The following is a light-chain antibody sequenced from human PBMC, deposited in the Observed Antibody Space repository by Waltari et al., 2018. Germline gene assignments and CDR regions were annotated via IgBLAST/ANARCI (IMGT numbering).Light chain of an antibody. V-gene: IGKV1-9*01. Sequence: DIQLTQSPSFLSASVGDRVTITCRASQGISSYLAWYQQKPGKAPKLLIYAASTLQSGVPSRFSGSGSGTEFTLTISSLQPEDFATYYCLQLNSYPSTFGQGTKLEIK. J-gene: IGKJ2*01. CDR2: AAS. CDR3: LQLNSYPST. CDR1: QGISSY.